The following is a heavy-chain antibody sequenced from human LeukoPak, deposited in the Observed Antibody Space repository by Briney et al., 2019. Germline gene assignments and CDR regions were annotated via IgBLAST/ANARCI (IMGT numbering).Heavy chain of an antibody. Sequence: GGSLRLSCAASGLTVRSNYMNWVRQAPGKGLEWVSLIFGDNRTHYADSVRGRFSISWDDSKNTVYLEMNTLRVEDTAVYYCTRKYCSGGSCLDDIFDIWGQGTIVTVSS. J-gene: IGHJ3*02. D-gene: IGHD2-15*01. V-gene: IGHV3-53*01. CDR1: GLTVRSNY. CDR2: IFGDNRT. CDR3: TRKYCSGGSCLDDIFDI.